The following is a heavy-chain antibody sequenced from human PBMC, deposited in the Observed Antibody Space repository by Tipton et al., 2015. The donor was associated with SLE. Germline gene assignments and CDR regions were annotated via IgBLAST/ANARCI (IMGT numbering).Heavy chain of an antibody. CDR3: ARGEFVVVVAAPYYYYGMDA. V-gene: IGHV4-34*01. J-gene: IGHJ6*02. D-gene: IGHD2-15*01. CDR1: GGSFSGYY. CDR2: INHSGST. Sequence: TLSLTCAVYGGSFSGYYWSWIRQPPGKGLEWIGEINHSGSTNYNPSLKSRVTISVDTSKNQFSLKLSSVTAADTAVYYCARGEFVVVVAAPYYYYGMDAWGQGTAVTVSS.